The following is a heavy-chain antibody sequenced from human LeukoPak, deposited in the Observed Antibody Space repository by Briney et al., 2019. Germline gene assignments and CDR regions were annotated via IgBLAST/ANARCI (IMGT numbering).Heavy chain of an antibody. CDR2: IRYDGSNK. D-gene: IGHD5-18*01. J-gene: IGHJ4*02. V-gene: IGHV3-30*02. CDR3: AKEGYGLFDY. Sequence: QPGGSLRLSCAASGFTFSSYAMSWVRQAPGKGLEWVAFIRYDGSNKYYADSVKGRFTISRDNSKNTLYLQMNSLRAEDTAVYYCAKEGYGLFDYWGQGTLVTVSS. CDR1: GFTFSSYA.